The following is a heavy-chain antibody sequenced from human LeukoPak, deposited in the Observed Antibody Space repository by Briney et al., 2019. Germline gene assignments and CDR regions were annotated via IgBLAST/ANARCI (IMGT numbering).Heavy chain of an antibody. CDR1: GFTFSVFW. J-gene: IGHJ4*02. CDR3: AMGYKSAYSWDY. D-gene: IGHD5-18*01. Sequence: GGSLRLSCAASGFTFSVFWMFWVRQAPGQGLVWVSHISPDGRSTNYADSVKGRFTISRDNVRNTLYLQLNSLTAEDTAVYYCAMGYKSAYSWDYWGQGTLVTVSS. CDR2: ISPDGRST. V-gene: IGHV3-74*01.